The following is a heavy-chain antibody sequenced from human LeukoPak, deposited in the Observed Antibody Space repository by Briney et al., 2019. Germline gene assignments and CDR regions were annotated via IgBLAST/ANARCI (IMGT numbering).Heavy chain of an antibody. CDR2: IKQDGSEK. J-gene: IGHJ4*02. CDR1: GYTFSSYW. D-gene: IGHD5-18*01. Sequence: GGSLRLSCAASGYTFSSYWMSWVRQAPGKGLEWVANIKQDGSEKYYVDSVKGRFTISRDNAKNSLYLQMNSLRAEDTAVYYCARGRSGMVIAYWGQGTLVTVSS. CDR3: ARGRSGMVIAY. V-gene: IGHV3-7*03.